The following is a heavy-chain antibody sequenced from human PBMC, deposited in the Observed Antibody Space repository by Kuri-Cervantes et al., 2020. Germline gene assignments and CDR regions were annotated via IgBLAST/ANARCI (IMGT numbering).Heavy chain of an antibody. V-gene: IGHV4-59*13. CDR1: GGSISSYY. CDR3: AREVDYFDY. Sequence: SETLSLTCTVSGGSISSYYWSWIRQPPGKGLEWIGYIYYSGSTNYNPSLKSRVTISVDTSKNQFSLKLSSVTAADTAVYYCAREVDYFDYWGQGTLVTVSS. J-gene: IGHJ4*02. D-gene: IGHD2-15*01. CDR2: IYYSGST.